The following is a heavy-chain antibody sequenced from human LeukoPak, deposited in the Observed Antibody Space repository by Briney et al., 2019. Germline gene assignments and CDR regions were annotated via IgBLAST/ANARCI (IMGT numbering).Heavy chain of an antibody. D-gene: IGHD3-3*01. CDR1: GGSISSYY. Sequence: SETLSLTCTVSGGSISSYYWSWIRQPPGKGLEWIGYIYYSGSTNYNPSLKSRVTISADTSKNQFSLKLSSVTAADTAVYYCARRSGGTGYFDYWGQGTLVTVSS. J-gene: IGHJ4*02. CDR2: IYYSGST. V-gene: IGHV4-59*08. CDR3: ARRSGGTGYFDY.